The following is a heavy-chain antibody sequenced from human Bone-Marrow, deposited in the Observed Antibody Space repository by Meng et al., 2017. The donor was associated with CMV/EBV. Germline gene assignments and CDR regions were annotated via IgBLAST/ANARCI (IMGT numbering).Heavy chain of an antibody. Sequence: GGSLRLSCAASGFIFSTYWMHWVRQAPGKGLVWVSRINSDESSTSHADSVKGRFTISRDNTKNTMYLQMNSLRAEDTAVYYCARGYSNRIEDWGHGTLVTVSS. CDR2: INSDESST. CDR1: GFIFSTYW. D-gene: IGHD4-11*01. V-gene: IGHV3-74*01. J-gene: IGHJ4*01. CDR3: ARGYSNRIED.